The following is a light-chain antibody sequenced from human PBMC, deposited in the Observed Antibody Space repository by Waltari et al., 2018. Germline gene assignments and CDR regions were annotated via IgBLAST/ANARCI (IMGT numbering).Light chain of an antibody. J-gene: IGKJ1*01. CDR1: QSVGRT. CDR2: GAS. V-gene: IGKV3-20*01. CDR3: QHYVRLPVT. Sequence: EIVLTQSPGTLSLSPGERATLSCWTSQSVGRTLAWYQQKPGQPPRLLIYGASIRATGSPDRFRGSGSGTDFRRTISRLGPEDFAVYYCQHYVRLPVTFGQGTKVEIK.